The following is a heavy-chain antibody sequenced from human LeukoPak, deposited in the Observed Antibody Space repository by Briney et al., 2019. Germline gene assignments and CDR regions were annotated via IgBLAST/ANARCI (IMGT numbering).Heavy chain of an antibody. J-gene: IGHJ3*02. CDR2: MNPNSGNT. Sequence: ASVKVSCRASGYTFTSYDINWVRQATGQGLEWMGWMNPNSGNTGYAQKFQGRVTITRNTSISTAYMELSSLRSEDPAVYYCARFETGGRRDDAFDIWGQGTMVTVSS. D-gene: IGHD7-27*01. CDR3: ARFETGGRRDDAFDI. V-gene: IGHV1-8*03. CDR1: GYTFTSYD.